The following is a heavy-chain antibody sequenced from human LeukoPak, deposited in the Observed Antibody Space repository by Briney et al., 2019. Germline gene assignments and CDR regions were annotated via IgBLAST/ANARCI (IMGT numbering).Heavy chain of an antibody. CDR2: VNSDGSAT. CDR1: GFXFINYW. D-gene: IGHD4-17*01. J-gene: IGHJ4*02. V-gene: IGHV3-74*01. Sequence: PGGSLRLSCAASGFXFINYWIHWVRQAPGKGLVWVSRVNSDGSATSYADSVKGRFTISRDNAKNTLYLQMHSLRAEDTAVYYCAREDYGDYFDYWGQGTLVTVSS. CDR3: AREDYGDYFDY.